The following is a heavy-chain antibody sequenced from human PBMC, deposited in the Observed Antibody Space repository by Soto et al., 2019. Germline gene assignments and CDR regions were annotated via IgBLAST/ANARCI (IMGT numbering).Heavy chain of an antibody. D-gene: IGHD2-2*01. Sequence: ASVKVSCKASGYTFTSYGISWVRRAPGQGLEWMGWISAYNGNTNYAQKLQGRVTMTTDTSTSTAYMELSSLRSEDTAVYYCAVLVPAARGFDYWGQGTLVTVSS. CDR3: AVLVPAARGFDY. J-gene: IGHJ4*02. CDR1: GYTFTSYG. CDR2: ISAYNGNT. V-gene: IGHV1-18*01.